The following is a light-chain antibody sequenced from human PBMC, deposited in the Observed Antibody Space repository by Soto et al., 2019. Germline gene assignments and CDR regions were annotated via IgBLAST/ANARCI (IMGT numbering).Light chain of an antibody. V-gene: IGKV1-39*01. CDR2: GAS. J-gene: IGKJ3*01. CDR1: ESIATY. Sequence: DIQLTQSPSSLSASVGDRVTITCRASESIATYLNWFQQKAGKAPKLLIYGASSLQSGVPSRFSGGGSGTEFTLTISSLQPQDFATYYCQQYNSYSRTFGPGTKVDIK. CDR3: QQYNSYSRT.